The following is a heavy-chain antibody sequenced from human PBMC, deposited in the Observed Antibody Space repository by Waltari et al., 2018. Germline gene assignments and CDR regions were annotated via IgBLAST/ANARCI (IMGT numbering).Heavy chain of an antibody. CDR2: IYYSGIT. V-gene: IGHV4-59*01. Sequence: QVQLQESGPGLVKPSETLSLTCTVSGGSISSYYWSWIRQPPGKGLEWIGYIYYSGITNYTPSRKSRVTISVDTSKNQFSLKLSSVTAADTAVYYCARVGYYYDSSGPYNWFDPWGQGTLVTVSS. J-gene: IGHJ5*02. CDR3: ARVGYYYDSSGPYNWFDP. D-gene: IGHD3-22*01. CDR1: GGSISSYY.